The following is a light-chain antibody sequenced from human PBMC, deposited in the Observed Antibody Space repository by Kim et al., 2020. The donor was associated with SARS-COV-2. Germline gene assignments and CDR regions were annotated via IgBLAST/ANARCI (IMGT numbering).Light chain of an antibody. Sequence: VALGQTVRITFQGDSLRTYYATWFQQKPGQAPIVVFYGKNNRPSGIPDRFSGSSSGNTASLTITATQAGDEADYYCNSRDDNDNVLFGGGTRLTVL. CDR2: GKN. CDR3: NSRDDNDNVL. J-gene: IGLJ2*01. V-gene: IGLV3-19*01. CDR1: SLRTYY.